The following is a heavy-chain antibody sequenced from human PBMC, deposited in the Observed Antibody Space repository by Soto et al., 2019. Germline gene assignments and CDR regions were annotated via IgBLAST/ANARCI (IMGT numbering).Heavy chain of an antibody. Sequence: SVKVSCKASGGTFSSYAISWVRQAPGQGLEWMAGIIPIFGTANYAQKLQGRVTITADDSTGTAYMELSSLRSEDTAVYYCAKRPAAYSSWTPTYGMDVWGQGTTVTVSS. J-gene: IGHJ6*02. CDR2: IIPIFGTA. CDR3: AKRPAAYSSWTPTYGMDV. CDR1: GGTFSSYA. D-gene: IGHD6-6*01. V-gene: IGHV1-69*13.